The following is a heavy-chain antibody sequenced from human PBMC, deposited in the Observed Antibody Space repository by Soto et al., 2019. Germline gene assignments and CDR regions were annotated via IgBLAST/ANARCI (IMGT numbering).Heavy chain of an antibody. Sequence: SVKVSCKASGGTFSSYAISWVRQAPGQGLEWMGGIIPIFGTANYAQKFQGRVTITADESTSTAYMELSSLRSEDTAVYYCARHYDFWSGYSAPPYYYYGMDVWGQGTTVTV. CDR1: GGTFSSYA. CDR2: IIPIFGTA. D-gene: IGHD3-3*01. J-gene: IGHJ6*02. CDR3: ARHYDFWSGYSAPPYYYYGMDV. V-gene: IGHV1-69*13.